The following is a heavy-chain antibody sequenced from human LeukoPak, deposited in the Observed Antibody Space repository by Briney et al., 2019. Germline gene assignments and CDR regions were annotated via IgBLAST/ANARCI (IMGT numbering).Heavy chain of an antibody. V-gene: IGHV1-58*01. D-gene: IGHD1-26*01. CDR2: IVVGSGNT. J-gene: IGHJ4*02. CDR1: GFTFTSSA. CDR3: AILVGATGQVDY. Sequence: GTSVKVSCKASGFTFTSSAVQWVRQARGQRLEWTGWIVVGSGNTNYAQKFQERVTITRDMSTSTAYMELSSLRSEDTAVYYCAILVGATGQVDYWGQGTLVTVSS.